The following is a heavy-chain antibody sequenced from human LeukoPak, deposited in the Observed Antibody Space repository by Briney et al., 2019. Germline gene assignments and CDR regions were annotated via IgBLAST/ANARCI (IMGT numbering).Heavy chain of an antibody. Sequence: GRSLRLSCAASGFTFSSCAMYWVRQAPGKGLEWVAVISYDGSNKYYADSVKGRFTISRDNSKNTLYLQMNSLRAEDTAVYYCAKRIAWGQGTLVTVSS. CDR3: AKRIA. J-gene: IGHJ4*02. V-gene: IGHV3-30*04. CDR1: GFTFSSCA. D-gene: IGHD6-6*01. CDR2: ISYDGSNK.